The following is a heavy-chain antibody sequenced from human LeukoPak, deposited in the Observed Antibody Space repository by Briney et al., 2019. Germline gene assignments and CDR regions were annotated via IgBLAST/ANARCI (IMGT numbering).Heavy chain of an antibody. Sequence: GGSLRLSCAASGFTFSSCWMTWVRQAPGKGLEWVSVIYSGGNTYYADSVKGRFTISRDNFKNTLYLQMNSLRAEDTAVYYCARDCGTSCYVGRGPLDYWGQGTLVTVSS. J-gene: IGHJ4*02. D-gene: IGHD2-2*01. CDR1: GFTFSSCW. V-gene: IGHV3-66*01. CDR2: IYSGGNT. CDR3: ARDCGTSCYVGRGPLDY.